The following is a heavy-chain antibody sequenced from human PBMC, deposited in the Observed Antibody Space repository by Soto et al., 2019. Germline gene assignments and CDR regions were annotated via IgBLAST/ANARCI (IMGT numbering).Heavy chain of an antibody. V-gene: IGHV1-3*01. D-gene: IGHD4-17*01. CDR1: GYIFTNYA. CDR2: INAGNGNT. J-gene: IGHJ2*01. CDR3: GSLTDEGTTTPCYWYFAV. Sequence: QVQFVQSGAEVKKPGASVKVSCKASGYIFTNYAIHWVRQAPGQRLEWMGWINAGNGNTKYSQNFQGRVTMSRDTSESTGYMAMSSLRSEDTAFYYCGSLTDEGTTTPCYWYFAVWGHFTQVTV.